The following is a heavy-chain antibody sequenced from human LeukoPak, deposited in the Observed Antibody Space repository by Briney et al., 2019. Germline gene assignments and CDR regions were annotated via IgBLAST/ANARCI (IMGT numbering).Heavy chain of an antibody. V-gene: IGHV3-30*18. D-gene: IGHD2-15*01. J-gene: IGHJ4*02. CDR2: ISYDGSNK. CDR1: GFTFSRYW. Sequence: GGSLRLSCAASGFTFSRYWMSWVRQAPGKGLEWVAVISYDGSNKYYADSVKGRFTISRDNSKNTLYLQMNSLRAEDTAVYYCAKDLRYCSGSRCYWPDGVFDYWGQGTLVTVSS. CDR3: AKDLRYCSGSRCYWPDGVFDY.